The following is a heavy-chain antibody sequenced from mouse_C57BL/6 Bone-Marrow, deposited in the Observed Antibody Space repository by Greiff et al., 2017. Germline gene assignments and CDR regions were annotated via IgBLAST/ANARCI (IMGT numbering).Heavy chain of an antibody. D-gene: IGHD3-2*02. J-gene: IGHJ3*01. CDR2: IDPSDSYT. CDR3: VTAQATAWLAY. V-gene: IGHV1-50*01. CDR1: GYTFTSYW. Sequence: QVHVKQPGAELVKPGASVKLSCKASGYTFTSYWMQWVKQRPGQGLEWIGEIDPSDSYTNYNQKFKGKATLTVDTSSSTAYMQLSSLTSEDSAVYYCVTAQATAWLAYWGQGTLVTVSA.